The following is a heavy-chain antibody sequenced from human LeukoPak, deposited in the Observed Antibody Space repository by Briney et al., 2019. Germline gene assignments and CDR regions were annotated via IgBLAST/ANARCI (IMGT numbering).Heavy chain of an antibody. J-gene: IGHJ4*02. Sequence: SETLSLTCTVSDGSINTYDWSWIRQPPGKGLEWIGYIYYSGSAIYNPSLKSRVTISLDTSRNQFSLKLNSATAADTAVYYCAGEHRGGYRFDYWGQGTLVTVSS. CDR3: AGEHRGGYRFDY. CDR2: IYYSGSA. V-gene: IGHV4-59*01. D-gene: IGHD3-22*01. CDR1: DGSINTYD.